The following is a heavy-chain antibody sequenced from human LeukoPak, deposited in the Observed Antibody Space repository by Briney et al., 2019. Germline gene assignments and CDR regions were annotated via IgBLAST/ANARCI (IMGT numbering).Heavy chain of an antibody. J-gene: IGHJ4*02. Sequence: GGSLRLSCAASGFTVSSNYMSWVRQAPGKGLEWVSFIYSGGSTHYADSVKGRFTISRDNSKNTLYLQMNSLRAEDTAVYYCVVVARQIDYWGQGTLVTVSS. D-gene: IGHD3-22*01. CDR2: IYSGGST. V-gene: IGHV3-66*01. CDR1: GFTVSSNY. CDR3: VVVARQIDY.